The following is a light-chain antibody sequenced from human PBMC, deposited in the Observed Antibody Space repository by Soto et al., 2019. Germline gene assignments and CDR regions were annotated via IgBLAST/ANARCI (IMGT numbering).Light chain of an antibody. J-gene: IGKJ1*01. CDR2: GAS. Sequence: EIVLTPSPGTLSVSPGQRATLSCRASQSVSSNLAWYQQKPGQAPRLLIYGASTRATGIPARFSGSGSGTEFTLTISSLQSEDFAVYSCQQYNNWPWTFGQGAKVEVK. CDR3: QQYNNWPWT. CDR1: QSVSSN. V-gene: IGKV3-15*01.